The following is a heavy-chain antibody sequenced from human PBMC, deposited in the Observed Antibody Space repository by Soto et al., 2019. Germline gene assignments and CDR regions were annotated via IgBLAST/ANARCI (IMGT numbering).Heavy chain of an antibody. Sequence: QVQLVQSGAEVKKPGSSVKVSCKASGGTFSSYAISWVRQAPGQGLEWMGGIIPIFGTANYAQKFQGRVTITADESTSTDYMELSSLRSEDTAVYYCARDHVVVVPAAITGDYYYGMDVWGQGTTVTVSS. CDR3: ARDHVVVVPAAITGDYYYGMDV. J-gene: IGHJ6*02. D-gene: IGHD2-2*02. CDR1: GGTFSSYA. V-gene: IGHV1-69*01. CDR2: IIPIFGTA.